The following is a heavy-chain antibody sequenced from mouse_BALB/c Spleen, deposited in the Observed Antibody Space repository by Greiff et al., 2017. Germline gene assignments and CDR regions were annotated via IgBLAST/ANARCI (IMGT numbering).Heavy chain of an antibody. V-gene: IGHV6-6*02. CDR3: TRDGNSAWFAY. Sequence: EVKLQESGGGLVQPGGSMKLSCVASGFTFSNYWMNWVRQSPEKGLEWVAEIRLKSNNYATHYAESVKGRFTISRDDSKSSVYLQMNNLRAEDTGIYYCTRDGNSAWFAYWGQGTLVTVSA. D-gene: IGHD2-1*01. J-gene: IGHJ3*01. CDR2: IRLKSNNYAT. CDR1: GFTFSNYW.